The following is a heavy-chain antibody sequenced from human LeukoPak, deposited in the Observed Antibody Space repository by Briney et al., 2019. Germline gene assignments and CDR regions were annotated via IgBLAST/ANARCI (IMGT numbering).Heavy chain of an antibody. CDR3: ARDLYCSSTSCYLDY. CDR1: GGTFSSYA. D-gene: IGHD2-2*01. J-gene: IGHJ4*02. V-gene: IGHV1-69*13. CDR2: IIPIFGTA. Sequence: GASVKVSCEASGGTFSSYAISWVRQAPGQGLEWMGGIIPIFGTANYAQKFQGRVTITADESTSTAYMELSSLRSEDTAVYYCARDLYCSSTSCYLDYWGQGTLVTVSS.